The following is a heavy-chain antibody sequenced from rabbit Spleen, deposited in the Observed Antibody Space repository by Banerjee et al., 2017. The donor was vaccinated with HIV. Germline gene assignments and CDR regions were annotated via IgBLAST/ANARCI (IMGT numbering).Heavy chain of an antibody. CDR1: GIDLNSNW. D-gene: IGHD2-1*01. CDR2: IYGGGSGTT. J-gene: IGHJ3*01. V-gene: IGHV1S40*01. Sequence: QSLEESGGDLVKPGASLTLTCKASGIDLNSNWMCWVRQAPGKGPEWIGCIYGGGSGTTYYASWAKGRFTISKTSSTTVTLQMTSLTAADTATYFCARNSYGDYGHGSLDLWGQGTLVTVS. CDR3: ARNSYGDYGHGSLDL.